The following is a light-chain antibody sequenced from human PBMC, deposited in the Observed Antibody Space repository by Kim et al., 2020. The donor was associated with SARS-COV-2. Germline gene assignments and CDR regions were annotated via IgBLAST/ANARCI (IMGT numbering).Light chain of an antibody. CDR1: GLRSYY. V-gene: IGLV3-19*01. CDR3: NSRDSSGNHLVV. CDR2: GKN. J-gene: IGLJ2*01. Sequence: GLTVRIACQVDGLRSYYASWYQQKPGQAPVLVIYGKNNRPSGIPDRFSGSSSGNTASLTITGAQAEDEADYYCNSRDSSGNHLVVFGGGTQLTVL.